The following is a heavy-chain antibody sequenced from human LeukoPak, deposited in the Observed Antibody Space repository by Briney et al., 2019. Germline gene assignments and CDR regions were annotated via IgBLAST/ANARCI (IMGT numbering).Heavy chain of an antibody. CDR1: GYTFTSYY. CDR3: ARGDYGDLVKYYFDY. V-gene: IGHV1-46*01. J-gene: IGHJ4*02. D-gene: IGHD4-17*01. CDR2: INPSGGST. Sequence: ASVKVSCKASGYTFTSYYMHWVRQAPGQGLEWMGIINPSGGSTSYAQKFQGRVTMTRDTSTSTVYMELSSLRSEDTAVYYCARGDYGDLVKYYFDYWGQGTLVTVSS.